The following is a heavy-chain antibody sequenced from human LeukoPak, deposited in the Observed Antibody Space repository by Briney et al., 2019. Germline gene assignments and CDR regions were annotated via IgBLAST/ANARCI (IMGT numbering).Heavy chain of an antibody. CDR2: IYSGGST. CDR3: ARAHIVGFDYYYYLDV. V-gene: IGHV3-53*01. CDR1: GFTVSSNY. Sequence: GGSLRLSCAASGFTVSSNYMSWVRQAPGKGLEWVSVIYSGGSTYYADSVKGRFTISRDNSKNTLYLQMNSLRAEDTAVYYCARAHIVGFDYYYYLDVWGRGTTVTVSS. D-gene: IGHD2-21*01. J-gene: IGHJ6*03.